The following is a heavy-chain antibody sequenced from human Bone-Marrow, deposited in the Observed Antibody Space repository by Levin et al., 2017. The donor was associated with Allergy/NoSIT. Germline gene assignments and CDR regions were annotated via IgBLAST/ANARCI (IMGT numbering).Heavy chain of an antibody. V-gene: IGHV3-48*03. D-gene: IGHD6-19*01. Sequence: SGGSLRLSCAASGFTLTSHEMDWVRQAPGKGLEWVAFIANDGSTTHYADSVKGRFTISRDSAKNFLYLQMNSLRVEDTAVYYCARASLPQSRPQSRYYEMDVWGQGTTVSVSS. CDR2: IANDGSTT. J-gene: IGHJ6*02. CDR3: ARASLPQSRPQSRYYEMDV. CDR1: GFTLTSHE.